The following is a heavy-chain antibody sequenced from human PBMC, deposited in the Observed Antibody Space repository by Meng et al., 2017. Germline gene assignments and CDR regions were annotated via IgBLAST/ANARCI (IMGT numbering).Heavy chain of an antibody. Sequence: QMQLQQWGAGLLNPPETLSLTFAVYGGSFSGYYWSWIRQPPGKGLEWIGEINHSGSTNYNPSLKSRVTISVDTSKNQFSLKLSSVTAADTAVYYCGYSSGYYFDYWGQGTLVTVSS. V-gene: IGHV4-34*01. D-gene: IGHD3-22*01. CDR3: GYSSGYYFDY. CDR2: INHSGST. J-gene: IGHJ4*02. CDR1: GGSFSGYY.